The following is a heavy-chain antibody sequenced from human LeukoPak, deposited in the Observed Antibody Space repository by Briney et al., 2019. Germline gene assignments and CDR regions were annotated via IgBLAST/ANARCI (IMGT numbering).Heavy chain of an antibody. CDR3: ARQGSSGWSGNFDY. J-gene: IGHJ4*02. Sequence: PGRSLRLSCAASGFTFSSYAMHWVRQAPGKGLEWVAVISYDGSNKYYADSVKGRFTISRDNSKNTLYLQMNSLRAEDTAVYYCARQGSSGWSGNFDYWGQGTLVTVSS. D-gene: IGHD6-19*01. CDR2: ISYDGSNK. CDR1: GFTFSSYA. V-gene: IGHV3-30*04.